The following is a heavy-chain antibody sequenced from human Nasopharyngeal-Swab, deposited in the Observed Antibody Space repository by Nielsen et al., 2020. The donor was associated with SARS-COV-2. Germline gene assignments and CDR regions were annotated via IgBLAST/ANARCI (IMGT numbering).Heavy chain of an antibody. CDR2: IYYSGST. CDR1: GGSISSYY. J-gene: IGHJ3*02. CDR3: ARDPGAHGGAFDI. Sequence: SETLSLTCIVSGGSISSYYWSWIRQPPGKGLEWIGYIYYSGSTNYNPSLKSRVTISVDTSKNQFSLKLSSVTAADTAVYYCARDPGAHGGAFDIWGQGTMVTVSS. D-gene: IGHD2-15*01. V-gene: IGHV4-59*01.